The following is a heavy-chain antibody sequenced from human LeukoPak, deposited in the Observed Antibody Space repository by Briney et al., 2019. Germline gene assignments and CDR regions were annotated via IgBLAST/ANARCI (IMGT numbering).Heavy chain of an antibody. V-gene: IGHV4-39*01. CDR3: ARPHGSGYYNYYMDV. D-gene: IGHD3-10*01. CDR2: IHYTGRT. J-gene: IGHJ6*03. CDR1: GGSVSSSSDY. Sequence: SETLSLTCSVSGGSVSSSSDYWDCIRQPPGKGLEWIGTIHYTGRTYYNPSLKSRVTMSVDTSKNQFSLKLSSVTATDTAVYYCARPHGSGYYNYYMDVWGKGTTVIVSS.